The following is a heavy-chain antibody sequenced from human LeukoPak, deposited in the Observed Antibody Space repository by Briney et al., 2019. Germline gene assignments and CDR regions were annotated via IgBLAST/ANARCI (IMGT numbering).Heavy chain of an antibody. CDR1: GGSFRGYY. V-gene: IGHV4-34*01. CDR2: INHSGST. J-gene: IGHJ5*02. CDR3: ARRRIAARYWFDP. D-gene: IGHD6-6*01. Sequence: SETLSFTCAVYGGSFRGYYWSWIRQPPGKGLEGIGEINHSGSTNYNPSLKSRVTISVATSKTQFSLQLSSVTAADTAVYYCARRRIAARYWFDPWGQGTLVTVSS.